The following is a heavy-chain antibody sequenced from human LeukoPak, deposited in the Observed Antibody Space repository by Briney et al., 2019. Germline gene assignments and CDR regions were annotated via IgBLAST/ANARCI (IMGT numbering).Heavy chain of an antibody. CDR1: GYTFTSYG. D-gene: IGHD6-19*01. J-gene: IGHJ5*02. CDR2: INPNSGGT. Sequence: ASVKVSCKASGYTFTSYGISWVRQAPGQGLEWMGRINPNSGGTNYAQKFQGRVTMTRDTSISTAYMELSRLRSDDTAVYYCAYSSGWYNWFDPWGQGTLVTVSS. V-gene: IGHV1-2*06. CDR3: AYSSGWYNWFDP.